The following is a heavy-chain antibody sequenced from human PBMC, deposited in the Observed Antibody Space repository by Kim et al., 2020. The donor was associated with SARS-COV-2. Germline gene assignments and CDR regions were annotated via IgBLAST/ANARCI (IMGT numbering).Heavy chain of an antibody. J-gene: IGHJ3*02. Sequence: SETLSLTCAVYGGSFSGYSWSWIRQPPGKGLEWIGEINHSGSTNYNPSSKSRVTISVDTSKNQFSLKLSSMAAADTAVYYCARVQRVASYEILTILRSRAFDIWRQGTVVTVSS. CDR2: INHSGST. V-gene: IGHV4-34*01. D-gene: IGHD3-9*01. CDR1: GGSFSGYS. CDR3: ARVQRVASYEILTILRSRAFDI.